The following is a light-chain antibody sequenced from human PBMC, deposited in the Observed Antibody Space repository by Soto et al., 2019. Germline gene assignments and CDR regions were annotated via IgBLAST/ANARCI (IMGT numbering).Light chain of an antibody. V-gene: IGLV1-44*01. CDR3: AAWDDSLNGYV. CDR1: SSNIGTNA. Sequence: QSVLTQPPSASGTPGQWVTIPCSGGSSNIGTNAVNWYQQLPGTAPKLLIYNNNQRPSGVPDRFSGSKSGTSASLATSGLQSEDEADYYCAAWDDSLNGYVFGTGTKVTVL. CDR2: NNN. J-gene: IGLJ1*01.